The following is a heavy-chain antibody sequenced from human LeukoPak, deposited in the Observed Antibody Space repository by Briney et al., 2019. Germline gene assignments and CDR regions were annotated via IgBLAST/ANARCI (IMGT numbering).Heavy chain of an antibody. CDR3: ARDKNYRLDY. J-gene: IGHJ4*02. V-gene: IGHV1-18*01. CDR2: ISANSGNT. CDR1: GYTFTSNG. Sequence: VASVKVSCKASGYTFTSNGISWVRQAPGKGLEWMGWISANSGNTKYAQKMQGRVTMTTETSSSTAYMELRNLRSDDTAVYYCARDKNYRLDYWSQGTLVTVSS. D-gene: IGHD5-24*01.